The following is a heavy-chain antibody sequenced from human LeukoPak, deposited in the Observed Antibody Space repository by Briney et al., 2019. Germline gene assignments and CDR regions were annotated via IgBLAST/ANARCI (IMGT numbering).Heavy chain of an antibody. D-gene: IGHD2-15*01. CDR1: GGSFSFYS. V-gene: IGHV4-34*01. CDR2: INHSGST. CDR3: ARGGYYSGDDWYVDY. J-gene: IGHJ4*02. Sequence: KPSETLSLTCAVYGGSFSFYSWSWIRQPPDKGLEWIGEINHSGSTNYNPSLKSRVTISVDTSKNQFSLKLSSVAAADTAVYYCARGGYYSGDDWYVDYWGQGTLVTVSS.